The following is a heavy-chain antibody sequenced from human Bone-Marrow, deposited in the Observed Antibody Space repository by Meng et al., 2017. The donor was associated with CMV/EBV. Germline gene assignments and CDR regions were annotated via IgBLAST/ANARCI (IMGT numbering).Heavy chain of an antibody. CDR3: ARVYCSSTSCHRYYGMDV. V-gene: IGHV3-9*01. D-gene: IGHD2-2*01. CDR2: ISWNSGSI. Sequence: SLKISCAASGFTFDDYAMHWVRQAPGKGLEWVSGISWNSGSIGYADSVKGRFTISRDNAKNSLYLQMNSLRAEDTAVYYCARVYCSSTSCHRYYGMDVWGQGTTVTVSS. J-gene: IGHJ6*02. CDR1: GFTFDDYA.